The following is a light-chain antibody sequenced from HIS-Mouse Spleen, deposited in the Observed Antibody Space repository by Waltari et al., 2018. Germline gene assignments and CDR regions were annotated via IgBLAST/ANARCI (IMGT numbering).Light chain of an antibody. CDR2: GAS. V-gene: IGKV3-20*01. Sequence: EIVLTQSPGTLSLSPGERATLPCRASQSVSSSYLAWYQQKPGQAPRLLIYGASSRATGIPDRFSGSGSGTDFTLTISRLEPEDFAVYYCQQYGSSPFTFGPVTKVDIK. CDR1: QSVSSSY. J-gene: IGKJ3*01. CDR3: QQYGSSPFT.